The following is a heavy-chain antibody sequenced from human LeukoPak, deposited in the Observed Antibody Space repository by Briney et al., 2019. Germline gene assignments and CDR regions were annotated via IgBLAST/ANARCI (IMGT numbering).Heavy chain of an antibody. CDR2: INHSGST. J-gene: IGHJ4*02. CDR1: GGSFSGYY. V-gene: IGHV4-34*01. D-gene: IGHD4-11*01. CDR3: ARALSVTTFVD. Sequence: SETLSLTCAVYGGSFSGYYWSWIRQPPGKGLEWIGEINHSGSTNYNPSLESRVTISVDTSKNQFSLKLSSVTAADTAVYYCARALSVTTFVDWGQGTLVTVSS.